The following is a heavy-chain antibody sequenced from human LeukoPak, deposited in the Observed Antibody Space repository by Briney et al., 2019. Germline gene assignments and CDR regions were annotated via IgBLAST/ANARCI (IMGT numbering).Heavy chain of an antibody. CDR1: GYTFTSYG. CDR2: ISAYNGNT. V-gene: IGHV1-18*04. J-gene: IGHJ4*02. Sequence: ASVKVSCKASGYTFTSYGISWVRQAPGQGLEWMGWISAYNGNTNYAQKLQGRVTMTTDTSTGTAYMELRSLRPDDTAVYYCAIGLPAFDYWGQGTLVTVSS. CDR3: AIGLPAFDY. D-gene: IGHD5-12*01.